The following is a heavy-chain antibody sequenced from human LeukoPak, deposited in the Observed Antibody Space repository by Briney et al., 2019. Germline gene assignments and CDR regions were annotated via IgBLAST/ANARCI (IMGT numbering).Heavy chain of an antibody. Sequence: SQTLPLTCAISGDSVSSNSATWNWIRQSPSRGLEWLGRTYYRSKWYNDYAVSVKSRITINPDASKNQFSLQLNSVTPEDTALYYCARRIAAADRGFDYWGQGTLVTVSS. D-gene: IGHD6-13*01. CDR3: ARRIAAADRGFDY. J-gene: IGHJ4*02. V-gene: IGHV6-1*01. CDR1: GDSVSSNSAT. CDR2: TYYRSKWYN.